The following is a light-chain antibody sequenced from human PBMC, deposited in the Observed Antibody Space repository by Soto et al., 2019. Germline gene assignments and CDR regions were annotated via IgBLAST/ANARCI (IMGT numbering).Light chain of an antibody. Sequence: ALRMAPSPSSLSASTGDRVTITFRASQGISSYLVWYQQKPGKAPKLLIYGASTLQSGVPSRFTGSGSGTNFTLTISSLQAEDVAVYYCQQYYSTWTFGQGTKVDI. CDR2: GAS. J-gene: IGKJ1*01. CDR1: QGISSY. CDR3: QQYYSTWT. V-gene: IGKV1-8*01.